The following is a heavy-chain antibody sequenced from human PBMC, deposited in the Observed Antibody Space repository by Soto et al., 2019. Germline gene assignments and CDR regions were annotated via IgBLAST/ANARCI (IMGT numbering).Heavy chain of an antibody. D-gene: IGHD2-15*01. CDR2: INHSGST. V-gene: IGHV4-34*01. Sequence: QVQLQQWGAGLLKPSETLSLTCAVYGGSFSGYYWSWIRQPPGKGLEWIGEINHSGSTNYNPSLRGRVTISVDTSKNQFALKLSSVTAADTAVYYCARGRSGGSCYSVFTSCGLTFDYWGQGTLVTVSS. CDR3: ARGRSGGSCYSVFTSCGLTFDY. CDR1: GGSFSGYY. J-gene: IGHJ4*02.